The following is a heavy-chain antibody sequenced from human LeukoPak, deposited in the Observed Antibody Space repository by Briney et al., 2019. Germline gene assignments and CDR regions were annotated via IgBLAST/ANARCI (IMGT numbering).Heavy chain of an antibody. V-gene: IGHV3-43*02. CDR3: AKESGEFDY. J-gene: IGHJ4*02. CDR1: GLPIADFA. Sequence: GGSLRLSCVASGLPIADFAMHWVRQAPGKGLECVSLISGDGVSTFYTDSVGGRFSISRDNTKNSLYLEMNSLRTEDTAMYYCAKESGEFDYWGQGTLVAVSS. CDR2: ISGDGVST.